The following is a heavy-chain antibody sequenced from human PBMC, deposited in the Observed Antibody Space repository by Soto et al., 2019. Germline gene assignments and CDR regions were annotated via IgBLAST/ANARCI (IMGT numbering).Heavy chain of an antibody. D-gene: IGHD3-9*01. Sequence: PGESLKISCKASGYSFTNYWITWMRQTPGKGLECMGMIDPSDSYSNYSPSFQGHATMSVDKSTSSAYLQFSSLKASDTAMYYCARHRDILSGYSAADNWGQGTQVTVSS. CDR2: IDPSDSYS. CDR1: GYSFTNYW. V-gene: IGHV5-10-1*01. J-gene: IGHJ4*02. CDR3: ARHRDILSGYSAADN.